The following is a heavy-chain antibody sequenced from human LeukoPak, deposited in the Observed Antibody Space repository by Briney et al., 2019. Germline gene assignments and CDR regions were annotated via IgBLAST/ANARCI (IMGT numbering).Heavy chain of an antibody. D-gene: IGHD2/OR15-2a*01. CDR1: GDSISSDTYY. CDR2: ISSTGST. V-gene: IGHV4-39*07. Sequence: PSETLSLTCTVSGDSISSDTYYWGWIRQPPEKGLEWIGTISSTGSTYYNPSLKSRVTMSVDTSKTLFSLKVSSVTAADTAVYYCARVVRGGYGLLFTHFDYWGHGTLVSVSS. J-gene: IGHJ4*01. CDR3: ARVVRGGYGLLFTHFDY.